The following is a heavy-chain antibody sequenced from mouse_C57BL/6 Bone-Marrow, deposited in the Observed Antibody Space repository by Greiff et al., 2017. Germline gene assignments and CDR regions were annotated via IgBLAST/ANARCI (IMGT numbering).Heavy chain of an antibody. V-gene: IGHV1-26*01. CDR2: INPNNGGT. CDR3: ARLHSYYYAMDY. Sequence: EVQLQQSGPELVKPGASVKISCKASGYTFTDYYMNWVKQSHGKSLEWIGDINPNNGGTSYNQKFKGKATLTVDKSSSTAYMELRSLTSEDSAVYYCARLHSYYYAMDYWGQGTSVTVSS. J-gene: IGHJ4*01. CDR1: GYTFTDYY.